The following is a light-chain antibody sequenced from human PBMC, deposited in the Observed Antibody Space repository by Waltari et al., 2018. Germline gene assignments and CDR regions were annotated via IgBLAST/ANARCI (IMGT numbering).Light chain of an antibody. J-gene: IGLJ2*01. CDR3: QSYDDTTNQV. V-gene: IGLV6-57*04. Sequence: NFMLTQPHSVSESPGKTVTISCTLSSVSIASYYVQWYHQRPRSAPTTVINDDDLRPSGVPYRFSGSIDSSSNSASLTISGLKTEDEADYYCQSYDDTTNQVFGGGTKLTVL. CDR2: DDD. CDR1: SVSIASYY.